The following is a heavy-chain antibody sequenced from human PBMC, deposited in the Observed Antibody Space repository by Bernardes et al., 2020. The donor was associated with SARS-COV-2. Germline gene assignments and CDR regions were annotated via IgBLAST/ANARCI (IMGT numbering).Heavy chain of an antibody. V-gene: IGHV2-5*02. J-gene: IGHJ5*02. CDR1: GFSLSTSGAA. D-gene: IGHD6-13*01. CDR2: IYSDDDK. Sequence: SGPTLVKPTHSLTLTCPFSGFSLSTSGAAVGWIRQPPGKALEWLAFIYSDDDKRYSPTLKSRLTITKDTSKNQVVLTLTNVDPLDTATYSCAHRRPSTWEGDWFDPWGQGTLVTVSS. CDR3: AHRRPSTWEGDWFDP.